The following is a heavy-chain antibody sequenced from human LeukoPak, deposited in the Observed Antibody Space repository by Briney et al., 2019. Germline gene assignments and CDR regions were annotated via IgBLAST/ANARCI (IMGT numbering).Heavy chain of an antibody. D-gene: IGHD2-2*01. CDR2: IKQDGSEK. V-gene: IGHV3-7*01. Sequence: GGSLRLSCAASGFTFSSYWMSWVRQAPGKGLEWVANIKQDGSEKYYVDSVKGRFTISRDNAKNSLYLQMNSLRAEDTAVYYCARERLGYCSSTSCLRWFDPWDQGTLVTVSS. J-gene: IGHJ5*02. CDR1: GFTFSSYW. CDR3: ARERLGYCSSTSCLRWFDP.